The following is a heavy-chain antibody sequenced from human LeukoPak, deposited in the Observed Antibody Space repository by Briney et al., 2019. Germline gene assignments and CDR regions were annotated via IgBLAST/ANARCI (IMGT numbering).Heavy chain of an antibody. Sequence: PGGSLRLSCAASGFTFSGSATHWVRQASGKGLEWVGLIRSKANSYATAYGASVKGRFTISRDDSKNTAYLQMNSLKTEDTAVYYCARHDDGDYGNDNWGQGTLVTVSS. CDR3: ARHDDGDYGNDN. D-gene: IGHD4-17*01. CDR2: IRSKANSYAT. J-gene: IGHJ4*02. V-gene: IGHV3-73*01. CDR1: GFTFSGSA.